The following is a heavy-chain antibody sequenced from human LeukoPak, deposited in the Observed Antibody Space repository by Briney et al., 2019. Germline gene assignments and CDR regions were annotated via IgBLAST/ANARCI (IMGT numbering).Heavy chain of an antibody. D-gene: IGHD3-3*01. Sequence: ASVKVSCKASGYTFTGYYMHWVRQAPGQGLEWMGWINPNSGGTNYAQKFQDRVIMTTDTSTTTAYMELRSLRYDDTAVYYCARRGINFAVSGHWFDPWGQGTLVTVSS. CDR2: INPNSGGT. CDR1: GYTFTGYY. V-gene: IGHV1-2*02. CDR3: ARRGINFAVSGHWFDP. J-gene: IGHJ5*02.